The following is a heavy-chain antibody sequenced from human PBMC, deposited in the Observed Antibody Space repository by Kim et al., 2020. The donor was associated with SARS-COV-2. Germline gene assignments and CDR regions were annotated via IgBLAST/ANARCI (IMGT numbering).Heavy chain of an antibody. J-gene: IGHJ4*02. CDR1: GDSISRSSFY. D-gene: IGHD3-22*01. CDR3: ARQAARISSGHSPFDY. Sequence: SETLSLTCTVSGDSISRSSFYWGWVRQPPGKGLEWIGTIYSAGSTYYNPSLKSRVTISVDTSKNQFSLKLRSVTAADTAVYYCARQAARISSGHSPFDYWGQGTLVTVSS. V-gene: IGHV4-39*01. CDR2: IYSAGST.